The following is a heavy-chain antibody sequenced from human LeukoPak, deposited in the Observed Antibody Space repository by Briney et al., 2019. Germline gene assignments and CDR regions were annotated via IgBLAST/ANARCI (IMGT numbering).Heavy chain of an antibody. CDR3: AREDVVLVDAVRYYYYGMDV. Sequence: ASVKVSCKASGYSFISYGISWVRQALGEGGEWWGWISAHNGNTHYAQKLQGRVPMTTDTSTRTAYMALRSLRSDDTAVYYCAREDVVLVDAVRYYYYGMDVWGQGTTVTVSS. D-gene: IGHD2-8*01. CDR2: ISAHNGNT. V-gene: IGHV1-18*01. CDR1: GYSFISYG. J-gene: IGHJ6*02.